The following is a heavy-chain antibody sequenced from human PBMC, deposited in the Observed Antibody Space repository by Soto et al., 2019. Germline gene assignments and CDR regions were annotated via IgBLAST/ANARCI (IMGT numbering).Heavy chain of an antibody. CDR2: ISGSGGST. J-gene: IGHJ4*02. Sequence: AGGALRPSSGAAGFTFRYHVSRLVRQAPGKGLEWVSAISGSGGSTYYADSVKGRFTISRDNSKNTLYLQMNSLRAEDTAVYYCASNNGFLVVAATHYWGQGTLVTVSS. CDR1: GFTFRYHV. V-gene: IGHV3-23*01. CDR3: ASNNGFLVVAATHY. D-gene: IGHD2-15*01.